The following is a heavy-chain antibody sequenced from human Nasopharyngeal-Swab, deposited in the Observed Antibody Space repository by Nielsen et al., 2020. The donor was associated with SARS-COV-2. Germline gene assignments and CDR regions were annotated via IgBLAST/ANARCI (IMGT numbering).Heavy chain of an antibody. J-gene: IGHJ6*02. Sequence: WVRQAPGQGLEWMGRINPNSGGTNYAQKFQGRVTMTRDTSISTAYMELSRLRSDDTAVYYCARERRYGSGSYYYYYGMDVWGQGTTVTVS. D-gene: IGHD3-10*01. V-gene: IGHV1-2*06. CDR2: INPNSGGT. CDR3: ARERRYGSGSYYYYYGMDV.